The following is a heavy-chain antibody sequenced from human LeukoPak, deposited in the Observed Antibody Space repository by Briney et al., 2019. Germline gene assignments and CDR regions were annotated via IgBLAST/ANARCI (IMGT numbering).Heavy chain of an antibody. V-gene: IGHV3-30*18. CDR2: ISYDGTNK. J-gene: IGHJ6*02. D-gene: IGHD2/OR15-2a*01. Sequence: GRSLRLSCAASGFTSSNYAMHWVRQAPGKGLEWVAVISYDGTNKYYPDSVKGRFTISRDNSYNTLYLQMDSLTAEDMAVYYCAKESTTYYYYGMHVWGQGTTVTVSS. CDR1: GFTSSNYA. CDR3: AKESTTYYYYGMHV.